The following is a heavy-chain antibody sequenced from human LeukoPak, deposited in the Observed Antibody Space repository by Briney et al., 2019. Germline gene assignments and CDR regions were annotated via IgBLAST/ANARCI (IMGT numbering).Heavy chain of an antibody. Sequence: GGSLRLSCAASGFTFSSYALSWVRQTPGKGLEWVSAVSSIGGNTYYAGSVKGRFTISRDNSKNTLYLQMNSLRAEDTAIYYCAKSVTWRTSYYYGMDVWGQGTTVTISS. CDR1: GFTFSSYA. D-gene: IGHD4-11*01. CDR3: AKSVTWRTSYYYGMDV. CDR2: VSSIGGNT. V-gene: IGHV3-23*01. J-gene: IGHJ6*02.